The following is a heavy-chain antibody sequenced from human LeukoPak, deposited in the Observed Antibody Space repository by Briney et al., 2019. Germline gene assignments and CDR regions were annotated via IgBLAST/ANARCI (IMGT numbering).Heavy chain of an antibody. CDR2: ISSSGSTI. CDR3: ARVGRDFWSGYYYYYMDV. V-gene: IGHV3-11*01. Sequence: GGSLRLSCAASGFTFSDYYMSWIRQAPGKGLEWVSYISSSGSTIYYADSVKGRFTISRDNAKNSLYLQMNSLRAEDTAVYYCARVGRDFWSGYYYYYMDVWGKGTTVTVSS. CDR1: GFTFSDYY. J-gene: IGHJ6*03. D-gene: IGHD3-3*01.